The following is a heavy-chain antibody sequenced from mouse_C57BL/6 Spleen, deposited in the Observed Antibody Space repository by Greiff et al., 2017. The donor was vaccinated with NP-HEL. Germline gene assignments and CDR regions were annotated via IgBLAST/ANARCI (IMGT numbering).Heavy chain of an antibody. CDR1: GYTFTSYG. Sequence: VQLQQSGAELARPGASVKLSCKASGYTFTSYGISWVKQRTGQGLEWIGEIYPRSGNTYYNEKFKGKATLTADKSSSTAYMELRSLTSEDSAVYFCARVEVYDGYYEGHYWGQGTTLTVSS. D-gene: IGHD2-3*01. CDR2: IYPRSGNT. CDR3: ARVEVYDGYYEGHY. J-gene: IGHJ2*01. V-gene: IGHV1-81*01.